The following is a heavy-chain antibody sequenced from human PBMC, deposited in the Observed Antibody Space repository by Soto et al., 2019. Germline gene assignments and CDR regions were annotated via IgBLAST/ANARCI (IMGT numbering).Heavy chain of an antibody. Sequence: GGSLRLSCTASGFAVNYNYMTWVRQATGKGLECVSVIYTDGSTYYADSVRGRSTISRDTSKNTLYLQMNSLRAEDTAIYYCARANPPSYANGWYVHDYWGQGTLVTVSA. V-gene: IGHV3-66*01. CDR3: ARANPPSYANGWYVHDY. J-gene: IGHJ4*02. CDR1: GFAVNYNY. D-gene: IGHD6-19*01. CDR2: IYTDGST.